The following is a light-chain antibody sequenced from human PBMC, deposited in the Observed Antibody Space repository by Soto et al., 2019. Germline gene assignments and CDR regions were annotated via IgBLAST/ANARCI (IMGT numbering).Light chain of an antibody. J-gene: IGLJ2*01. Sequence: QSVLTQPPSASGTPGQSVTIPCTGTSSDVGDYNYVSWYQQHPGKAPKLMIYEVSRRSSGVPDRFSGSKSGNTASLTVSGLQAEDEADYYCSSNAGSNNLVFGGGTKLTVL. V-gene: IGLV2-8*01. CDR3: SSNAGSNNLV. CDR2: EVS. CDR1: SSDVGDYNY.